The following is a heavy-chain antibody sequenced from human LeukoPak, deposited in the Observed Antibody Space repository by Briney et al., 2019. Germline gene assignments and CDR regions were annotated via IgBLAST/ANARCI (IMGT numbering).Heavy chain of an antibody. CDR2: IYYSGST. V-gene: IGHV4-59*12. Sequence: PSETLSLTCTVSGGSISSYYWSWIRQPPGKGLEWIGYIYYSGSTNYNPSLNSRVTISLDTSKNQFSLKLSSVSTADTAVYSCARAPRRITIVRGVARAVDSWGKRIMVTV. CDR1: GGSISSYY. J-gene: IGHJ3*02. CDR3: ARAPRRITIVRGVARAVDS. D-gene: IGHD3-10*01.